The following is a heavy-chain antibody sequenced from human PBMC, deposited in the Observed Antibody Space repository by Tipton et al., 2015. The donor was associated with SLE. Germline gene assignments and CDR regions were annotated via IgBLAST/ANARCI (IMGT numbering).Heavy chain of an antibody. J-gene: IGHJ4*02. CDR3: AKDLRSSGWVRDYFDY. CDR1: GFTFSSYA. CDR2: IRYDGSNK. D-gene: IGHD6-25*01. Sequence: SLRLSCAASGFTFSSYAMHWVRQAPGKGLEWVAFIRYDGSNKYYADSVKGRFTISRDNSKNTLYLQMNSLRAEDTAVYYCAKDLRSSGWVRDYFDYWGQGTLVTVSS. V-gene: IGHV3-30*02.